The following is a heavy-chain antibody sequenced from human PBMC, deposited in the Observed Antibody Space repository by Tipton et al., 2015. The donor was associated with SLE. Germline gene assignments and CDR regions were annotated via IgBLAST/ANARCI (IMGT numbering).Heavy chain of an antibody. Sequence: QLVQSGAEVKPSETLSLTCIVSGGSISSYYWSWIRQPPGKGLEWIGYIYYSGSTYYNPSLKSRVTISVDTSKNQFSLKLSSVTAADTAVYYCARLTGMGSFFDYWGQGTLVTVSS. J-gene: IGHJ4*02. V-gene: IGHV4-59*04. CDR2: IYYSGST. CDR3: ARLTGMGSFFDY. CDR1: GGSISSYY. D-gene: IGHD7-27*01.